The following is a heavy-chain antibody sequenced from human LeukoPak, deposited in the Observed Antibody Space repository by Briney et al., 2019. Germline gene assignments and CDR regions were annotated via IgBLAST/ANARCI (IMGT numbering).Heavy chain of an antibody. J-gene: IGHJ4*02. Sequence: ASVKVSCKASGYTFPDYGINWVRRAPGQGLEWMGWISAYNGNTNYAQRLQARVTMTTDTSTSTAYMELRSLRSDDTAMYYCARGDYSNYEDYWGQGTLVTVSS. V-gene: IGHV1-18*01. CDR1: GYTFPDYG. CDR3: ARGDYSNYEDY. CDR2: ISAYNGNT. D-gene: IGHD4-11*01.